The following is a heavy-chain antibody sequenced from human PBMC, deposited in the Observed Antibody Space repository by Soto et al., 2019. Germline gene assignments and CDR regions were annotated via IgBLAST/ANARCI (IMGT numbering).Heavy chain of an antibody. CDR2: ISGSGGST. CDR3: AKDWFYGSGSYTVFDY. V-gene: IGHV3-23*01. Sequence: GGSLRLSCAASGFTFHNYAMSWVRQAPGKGLEWVSAISGSGGSTYYADSVKGRFTISRDNSKNTLYLQMNSLRAEDTAVYYCAKDWFYGSGSYTVFDYWGQGTLVTVSS. D-gene: IGHD3-10*01. CDR1: GFTFHNYA. J-gene: IGHJ4*02.